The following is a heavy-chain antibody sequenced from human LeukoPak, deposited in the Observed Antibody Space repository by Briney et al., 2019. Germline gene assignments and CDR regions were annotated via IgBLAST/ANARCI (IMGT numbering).Heavy chain of an antibody. CDR2: IIPMFGAA. J-gene: IGHJ6*03. V-gene: IGHV1-69*05. Sequence: ASVKVSCKASGGTFSKFGISWVRQAPGEGLEWMGGIIPMFGAANYAQKFQGRVTITTDESTTTAHMELISLTSDDTAVYFCATEGPTYYMDVWGKGTTVIVSS. CDR1: GGTFSKFG. CDR3: ATEGPTYYMDV.